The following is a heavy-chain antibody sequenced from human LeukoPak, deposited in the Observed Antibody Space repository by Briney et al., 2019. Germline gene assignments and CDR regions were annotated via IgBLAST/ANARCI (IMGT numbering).Heavy chain of an antibody. D-gene: IGHD4-23*01. Sequence: PSETLSLTCTVSGDSISSYYWSWIRQPPGKGLEWIGYIYYSGSTNYNPSLKSRVTISVDTSKNQFSLKLSSVTAADTAVDYCARAAYGGNPSDFDYWGQGTLVTVSS. CDR3: ARAAYGGNPSDFDY. CDR2: IYYSGST. CDR1: GDSISSYY. J-gene: IGHJ4*02. V-gene: IGHV4-59*01.